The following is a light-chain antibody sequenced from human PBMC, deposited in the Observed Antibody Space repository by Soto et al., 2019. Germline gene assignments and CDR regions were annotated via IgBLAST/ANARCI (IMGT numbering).Light chain of an antibody. J-gene: IGLJ2*01. CDR2: EVS. V-gene: IGLV2-14*01. CDR3: NSYTSSSTLV. CDR1: SRDVGGYSY. Sequence: QSVLTQPASVSGSPGQSITISCTGTSRDVGGYSYVSWYQQHPGKAPKLLVYEVSNRPSGVSNRFSGSKSGNTASLTISGLQAEDEADYYCNSYTSSSTLVCGGGTK.